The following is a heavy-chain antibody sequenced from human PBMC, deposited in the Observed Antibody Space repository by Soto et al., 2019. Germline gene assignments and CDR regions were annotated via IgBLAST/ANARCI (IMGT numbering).Heavy chain of an antibody. CDR3: ARVRAELGYCSGPSCLPYYYGMDV. CDR1: GYTFTSYG. D-gene: IGHD2-15*01. V-gene: IGHV1-18*01. CDR2: ISAYNGNT. J-gene: IGHJ6*02. Sequence: QVQLVQSGVEVKKPGASVKVSCKASGYTFTSYGISWVRQAPGQGLEWMGWISAYNGNTNYAQKVQGRVTMTTETSTSTVYMELRSLRSDDTAVYYCARVRAELGYCSGPSCLPYYYGMDVWGQGTTVTVSS.